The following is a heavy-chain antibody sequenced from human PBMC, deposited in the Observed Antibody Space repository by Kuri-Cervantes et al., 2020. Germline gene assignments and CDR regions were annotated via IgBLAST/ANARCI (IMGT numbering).Heavy chain of an antibody. CDR3: ASGRYDILTGRTGAFDI. D-gene: IGHD3-9*01. V-gene: IGHV1-2*02. CDR2: INPNSGGT. J-gene: IGHJ3*02. CDR1: GYTLTGYY. Sequence: ASVKVSCKSSGYTLTGYYMHWVRQAPGQGLEWMGWINPNSGGTNYAQKFQGRVTMTRDTSISTAYMELSRLRSDDTAVYYCASGRYDILTGRTGAFDIWGQGTMVTVSS.